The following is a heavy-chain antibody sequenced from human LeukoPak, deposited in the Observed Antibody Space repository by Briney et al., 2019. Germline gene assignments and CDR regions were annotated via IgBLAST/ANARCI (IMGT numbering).Heavy chain of an antibody. J-gene: IGHJ4*02. V-gene: IGHV3-48*03. CDR3: AREPRGIAVAGFDY. D-gene: IGHD6-19*01. CDR1: GFTFSSYE. CDR2: ISSSGSTI. Sequence: GGSLRLSCAASGFTFSSYEMNWVRQAPGKGLEWVSYISSSGSTIYYADSVKGRFTISRDNAKNSLYLQMNSLRAEDTAVYYCAREPRGIAVAGFDYWGQGTLVTVSS.